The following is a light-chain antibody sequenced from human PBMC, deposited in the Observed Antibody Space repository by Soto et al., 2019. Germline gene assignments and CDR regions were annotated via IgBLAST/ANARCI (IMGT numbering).Light chain of an antibody. CDR3: AAWDGSLNGWV. CDR1: SSSIGSNT. V-gene: IGLV1-44*01. J-gene: IGLJ3*02. Sequence: QSVLTQAPSASGTPGQRVTISCFGSSSSIGSNTVSWYQQVPGTAPKLLIYSNDQRPSGVPDRFSGSKSGTSASLAIGGLQSEDEADYYCAAWDGSLNGWVFGGGTKLTVL. CDR2: SND.